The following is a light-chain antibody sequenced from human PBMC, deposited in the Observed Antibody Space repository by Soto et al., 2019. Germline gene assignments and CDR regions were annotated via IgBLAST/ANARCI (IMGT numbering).Light chain of an antibody. V-gene: IGKV1-5*03. J-gene: IGKJ1*01. CDR3: QQYITYPWT. CDR1: QSINSW. CDR2: KAY. Sequence: DIQMTQSPSTLSASVGDRVTITCRASQSINSWLAWYQQKPGKAPKLLIYKAYSLESGVPSRFSGSGSGTEFTLTISSLQPDDFATYYCQQYITYPWTFGQGTKVEIK.